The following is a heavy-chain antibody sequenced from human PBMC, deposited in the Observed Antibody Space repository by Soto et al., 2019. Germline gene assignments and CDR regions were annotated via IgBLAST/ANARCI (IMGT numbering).Heavy chain of an antibody. J-gene: IGHJ4*02. CDR2: INHSGST. V-gene: IGHV4-34*01. D-gene: IGHD3-9*01. Sequence: QVQLQQWGAGLLKPSETLSLTCAVYGGSFSGYYWSWIRQLPGKGLEWIGEINHSGSTNYNPSLKSRVTISVDTSKNQFSLKLSSVTAADTAVYYCARGEELRYFLDYWGQGTLVTVSS. CDR3: ARGEELRYFLDY. CDR1: GGSFSGYY.